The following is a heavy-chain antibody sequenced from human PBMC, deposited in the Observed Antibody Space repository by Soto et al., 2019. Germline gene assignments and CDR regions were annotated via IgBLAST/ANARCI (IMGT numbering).Heavy chain of an antibody. D-gene: IGHD6-13*01. Sequence: PSETLSLTCTVSGGSMRNYFWTWIRQPPGKGLEWSGYIHYSGTTSFFPSYNPSHRSRVTISEDTSKNQFSLKLLSVTTADTAVYFCAAGEASSRNLAPSYFDFWGQGTLVTVSS. J-gene: IGHJ4*02. CDR1: GGSMRNYF. CDR2: IHYSGTT. V-gene: IGHV4-59*01. CDR3: AAGEASSRNLAPSYFDF.